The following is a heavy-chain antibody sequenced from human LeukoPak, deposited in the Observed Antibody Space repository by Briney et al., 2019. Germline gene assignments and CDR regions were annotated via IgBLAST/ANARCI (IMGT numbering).Heavy chain of an antibody. CDR1: GYTFTSYA. CDR3: ARRGYSSVPDY. V-gene: IGHV1-3*01. J-gene: IGHJ4*02. CDR2: INAGNGNT. D-gene: IGHD6-19*01. Sequence: ASVKVPCKASGYTFTSYAMHWVRQAPGQRLEWMGWINAGNGNTKYSQKFQGRVTITRDTSAGTAYMELSSLRSEDTAVYYCARRGYSSVPDYWGQGTLVTVSS.